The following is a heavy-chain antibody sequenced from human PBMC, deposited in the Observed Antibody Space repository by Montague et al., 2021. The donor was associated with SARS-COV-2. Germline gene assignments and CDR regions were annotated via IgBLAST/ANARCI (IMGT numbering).Heavy chain of an antibody. CDR1: GGSISNRNYY. CDR2: MDYVGNP. CDR3: VRGRRGTVVPFSAGGFDL. V-gene: IGHV4-39*01. J-gene: IGHJ3*01. D-gene: IGHD1-7*01. Sequence: SETLSLTCTVSGGSISNRNYYWGWVRQPPGKGLEWIGSMDYVGNPFYNPPLRSRVAIFLDTSKSQLSLRLRSVTTTDTAVFYCVRGRRGTVVPFSAGGFDLWGQGTTVTVSS.